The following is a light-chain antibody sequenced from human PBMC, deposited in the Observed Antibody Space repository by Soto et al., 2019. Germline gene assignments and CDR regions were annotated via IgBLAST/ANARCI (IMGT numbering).Light chain of an antibody. CDR3: SSYTGSKNYV. CDR2: EVN. Sequence: QSALTQPPSASGSPGQSVTISCTGSSSDVGDYNSVSWYQQHPGKAPKLMIFEVNKRPSGVPDRFSGSKSGYTASLTVSGLQAEDEGDYYCSSYTGSKNYVFGTGTKVTVL. J-gene: IGLJ1*01. V-gene: IGLV2-8*01. CDR1: SSDVGDYNS.